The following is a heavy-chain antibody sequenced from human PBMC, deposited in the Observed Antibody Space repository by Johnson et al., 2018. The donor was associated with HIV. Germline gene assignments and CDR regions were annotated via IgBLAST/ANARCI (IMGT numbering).Heavy chain of an antibody. J-gene: IGHJ3*01. CDR3: ARDKSGSYRGAFDV. Sequence: VQLVESGGGVVRPGGSLRLSCAASGFTFHYYAMSWVRQAPGKGLEWVSGINWNGAITGYAGSVKGRFIISRDNAKNSLYLQMNTLRAEDTALYYCARDKSGSYRGAFDVWGQGTMVTVSS. CDR2: INWNGAIT. CDR1: GFTFHYYA. D-gene: IGHD1-26*01. V-gene: IGHV3-20*04.